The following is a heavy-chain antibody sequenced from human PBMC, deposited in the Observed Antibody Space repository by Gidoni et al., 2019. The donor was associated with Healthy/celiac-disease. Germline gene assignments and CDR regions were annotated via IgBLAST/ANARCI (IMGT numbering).Heavy chain of an antibody. J-gene: IGHJ3*02. D-gene: IGHD6-19*01. CDR2: IYSGGST. V-gene: IGHV3-66*01. Sequence: EVQLVASGGGLVQPGGSLRLSCAASGFTVSSNYMSWVRQAPGKGLEWVSFIYSGGSTYYADSVKGRFTISRDNSKNTLYLQMNSLRAEDTAVYYCARDSSGWLNAFDIWGQGTMVTVSS. CDR3: ARDSSGWLNAFDI. CDR1: GFTVSSNY.